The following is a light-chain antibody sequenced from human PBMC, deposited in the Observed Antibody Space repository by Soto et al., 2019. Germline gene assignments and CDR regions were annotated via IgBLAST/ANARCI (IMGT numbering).Light chain of an antibody. CDR2: AAS. V-gene: IGKV1-12*01. Sequence: DLQMTQSPSSVSASVGDRVTISCRASQGITSWLAWYQQKPGRAPKLLIYAASTLQSGVPSRFSGSGSGTEFTLTISSLQPEDFATYYCQQATSFPRTFGQGTKVEIK. J-gene: IGKJ1*01. CDR3: QQATSFPRT. CDR1: QGITSW.